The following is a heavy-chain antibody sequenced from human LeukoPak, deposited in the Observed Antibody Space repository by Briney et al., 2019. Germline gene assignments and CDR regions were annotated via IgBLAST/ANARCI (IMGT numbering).Heavy chain of an antibody. D-gene: IGHD2-2*02. CDR1: GYSISSGYY. V-gene: IGHV4-38-2*02. CDR3: ARPYCSSTSCYSRWYFDL. CDR2: IYHSGST. Sequence: SETLSLTCTVSGYSISSGYYWGWIRQPPGKGLEWIGTIYHSGSTYYNPSLKSRVTISVDTSKNQFSLKLSSVTAADTAVYYCARPYCSSTSCYSRWYFDLWGRGTLVTVSS. J-gene: IGHJ2*01.